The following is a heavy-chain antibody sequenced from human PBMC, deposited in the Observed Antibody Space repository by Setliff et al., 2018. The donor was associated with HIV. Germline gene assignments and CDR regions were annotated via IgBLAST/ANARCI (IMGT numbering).Heavy chain of an antibody. Sequence: ASVKVSCKASGYSFASHSLHWVRQAPGQGLEWMGWINTGNGNTKYSQKFQDRVTITRDTSANTGYMGLSGLISEDTAVYYCARDRVPKRGYTYREPDFDSWGQGTLVTVSS. J-gene: IGHJ5*01. CDR2: INTGNGNT. D-gene: IGHD5-12*01. CDR1: GYSFASHS. V-gene: IGHV1-3*04. CDR3: ARDRVPKRGYTYREPDFDS.